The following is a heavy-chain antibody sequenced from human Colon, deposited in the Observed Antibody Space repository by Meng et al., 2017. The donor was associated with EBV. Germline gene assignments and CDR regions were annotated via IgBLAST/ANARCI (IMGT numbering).Heavy chain of an antibody. Sequence: QLQLQASGQGLVEPPQTLSFTCTVSGGSWSSGKYYWSWIRQPPGKGLEWIGYIHHSGSAYYNPSLKSRVSISVDTSKSQFSLNLNSMTAADTAVYYCASFDHIPRRNYFDYWGQGTLVTASS. V-gene: IGHV4-30-4*01. J-gene: IGHJ4*02. D-gene: IGHD2-21*01. CDR2: IHHSGSA. CDR3: ASFDHIPRRNYFDY. CDR1: GGSWSSGKYY.